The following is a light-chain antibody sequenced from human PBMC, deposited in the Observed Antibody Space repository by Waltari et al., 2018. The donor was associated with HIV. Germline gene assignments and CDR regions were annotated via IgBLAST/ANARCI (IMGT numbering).Light chain of an antibody. CDR2: GRN. CDR1: SLRTNY. Sequence: SSELTQDPAVSVALGLTVRITCQGASLRTNYASWYQQKPGQAPVLVMYGRNKRPSGIPDRFSGSSSGNTASLTVTGAQAEDEADYYCSSHINNYLWVFGGGTKLTVL. V-gene: IGLV3-19*01. CDR3: SSHINNYLWV. J-gene: IGLJ3*02.